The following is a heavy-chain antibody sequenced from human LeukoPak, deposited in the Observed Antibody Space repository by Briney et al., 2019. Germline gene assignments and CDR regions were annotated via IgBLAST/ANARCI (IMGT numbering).Heavy chain of an antibody. J-gene: IGHJ4*02. CDR3: ARGQSYCGADCYSD. Sequence: GGSLRLSCAASGFSINHYYMTWIRQTPGKGLDWVSVIYTGGSTNYGDSVKGRFTISRDNSKNTLYLRMNSLRADDTAIYYCARGQSYCGADCYSDWGQGTLVTVSS. CDR2: IYTGGST. D-gene: IGHD2-21*02. CDR1: GFSINHYY. V-gene: IGHV3-66*01.